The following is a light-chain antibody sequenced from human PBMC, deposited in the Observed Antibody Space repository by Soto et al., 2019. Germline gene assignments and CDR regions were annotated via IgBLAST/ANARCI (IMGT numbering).Light chain of an antibody. V-gene: IGKV3-20*01. CDR1: QSVRSTY. Sequence: DIVLTQSPGTLSLSPGERATLSCRASQSVRSTYLGWYQHKPGQAPRLLIYGAFSRATDIPDRFSGSGSGTDFTLTINRLEPEDFAVYYCQQYGSLSWTFGQGTKVDIK. J-gene: IGKJ1*01. CDR3: QQYGSLSWT. CDR2: GAF.